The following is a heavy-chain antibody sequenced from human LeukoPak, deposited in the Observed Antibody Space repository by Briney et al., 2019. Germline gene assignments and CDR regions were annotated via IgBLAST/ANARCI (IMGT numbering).Heavy chain of an antibody. CDR3: ARRLLAGSYYTNYYGMDV. CDR2: IYPGDSDT. D-gene: IGHD3-10*01. J-gene: IGHJ6*02. Sequence: GESLKISCKGSGYSFTSYWIGWVRQMPGKGLAWMGIIYPGDSDTRYSPSFQGQVTISADKSISTAYLQRSSLKASDTAMYYCARRLLAGSYYTNYYGMDVWGQGTTVTISS. CDR1: GYSFTSYW. V-gene: IGHV5-51*01.